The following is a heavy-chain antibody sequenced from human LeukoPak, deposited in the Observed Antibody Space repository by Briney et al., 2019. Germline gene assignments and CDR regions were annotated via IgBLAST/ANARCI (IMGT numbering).Heavy chain of an antibody. D-gene: IGHD2-21*02. CDR3: ARCGGDCYYSPAFDI. CDR2: IYYSGST. J-gene: IGHJ3*02. Sequence: SETLSLTCTVSGGSISSYYWSWIRQPPGKGLEWLGYIYYSGSTNYNPSLKSRVTISVDTSKNQFSLKLSSVTAADTAVYYCARCGGDCYYSPAFDIWGQGTMVTASS. CDR1: GGSISSYY. V-gene: IGHV4-59*01.